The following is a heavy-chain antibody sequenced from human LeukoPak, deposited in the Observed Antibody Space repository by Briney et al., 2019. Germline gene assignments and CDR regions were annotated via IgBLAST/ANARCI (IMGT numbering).Heavy chain of an antibody. CDR2: IYYSGST. V-gene: IGHV4-59*08. CDR3: ARRPGYSSSWYSGGMDV. D-gene: IGHD6-13*01. CDR1: GGSISNYY. J-gene: IGHJ6*02. Sequence: PSETLSLTCTVSGGSISNYYWTWIRQPPGKGLEWIGYIYYSGSTNYNPSLKSRVTISVDTSKNQFSLKLSSVTAADTAVYYCARRPGYSSSWYSGGMDVWGQGTTVTVSS.